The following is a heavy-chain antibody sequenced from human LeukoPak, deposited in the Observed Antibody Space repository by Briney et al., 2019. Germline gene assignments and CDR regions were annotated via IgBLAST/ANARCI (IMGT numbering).Heavy chain of an antibody. D-gene: IGHD1-14*01. Sequence: SETLSLTCTVSGGSISSGGYYWSWIRQHPGKGLEWIGYIYYSGSTFYNPSLKSRVTISVDTSKNQFSLKLSSVTAADTAVYYCARGGRNTPDHFDCWGQGTLVIVSS. CDR3: ARGGRNTPDHFDC. J-gene: IGHJ4*02. V-gene: IGHV4-31*03. CDR2: IYYSGST. CDR1: GGSISSGGYY.